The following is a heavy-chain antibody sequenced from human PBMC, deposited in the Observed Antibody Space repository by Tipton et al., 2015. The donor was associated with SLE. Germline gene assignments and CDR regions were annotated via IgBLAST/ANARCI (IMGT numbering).Heavy chain of an antibody. CDR3: ARGGIAAAGRGLDY. CDR2: IGTAGDT. Sequence: SLRLSCAASGFTFSSYDMHWVRQATGKGLEWVSAIGTAGDTYYPGSVKGRFTISRENAKNSLYLQMNSLRAGDTAVYYCARGGIAAAGRGLDYWVQGPLVTGSS. CDR1: GFTFSSYD. J-gene: IGHJ4*02. V-gene: IGHV3-13*01. D-gene: IGHD6-13*01.